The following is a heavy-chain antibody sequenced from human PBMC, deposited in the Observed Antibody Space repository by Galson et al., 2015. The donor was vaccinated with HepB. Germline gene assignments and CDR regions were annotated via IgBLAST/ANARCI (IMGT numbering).Heavy chain of an antibody. CDR2: IKQDGSEK. V-gene: IGHV3-7*03. CDR3: ARDGSYSYGRGSFDY. CDR1: GFTFSSYW. J-gene: IGHJ4*02. Sequence: LRLSCAASGFTFSSYWMSWVRQAPGKGLEWVANIKQDGSEKYYVDSVKGRFTISRDNAKNSLYLQMNSLRAEDTAVYYCARDGSYSYGRGSFDYWGQGTLVTVSS. D-gene: IGHD5-18*01.